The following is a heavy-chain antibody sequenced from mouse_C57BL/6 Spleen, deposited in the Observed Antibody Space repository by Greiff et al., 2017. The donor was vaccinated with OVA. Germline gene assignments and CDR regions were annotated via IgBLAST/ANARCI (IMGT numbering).Heavy chain of an antibody. CDR2: IDPSDIET. D-gene: IGHD1-1*01. CDR1: GYTFTSYW. V-gene: IGHV1-52*01. CDR3: ARGAVVATDWYVDV. J-gene: IGHJ1*03. Sequence: QVQLQQSGAELVRPGSSVKLSCKASGYTFTSYWMHWVKQRPRQGLEWIGNIDPSDIETHYNQKFKDKATLTVDKSSSTAYMQLSSLTSEDSAVYCGARGAVVATDWYVDVWGTGTTVTVSS.